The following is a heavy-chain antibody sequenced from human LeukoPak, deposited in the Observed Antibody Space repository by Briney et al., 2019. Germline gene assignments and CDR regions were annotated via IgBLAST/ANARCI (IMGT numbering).Heavy chain of an antibody. J-gene: IGHJ6*02. V-gene: IGHV3-21*01. CDR2: ISGSNSYI. D-gene: IGHD2-2*02. CDR3: ARDIEVVVPAAIMEYYGMDV. CDR1: GFTFSSYT. Sequence: GSLRLSCAASGFTFSSYTMHWIRQAPGEGLEWVSSISGSNSYIFYADSVKGRFTVSRDNAKDSLYLQMNSLRAEDTAVYYCARDIEVVVPAAIMEYYGMDVWGQGTTVTVSS.